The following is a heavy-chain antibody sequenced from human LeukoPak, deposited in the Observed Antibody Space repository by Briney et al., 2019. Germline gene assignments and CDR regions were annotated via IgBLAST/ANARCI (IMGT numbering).Heavy chain of an antibody. Sequence: PSETLSLTCAVYGGSFSGYYWSWIRQPPGKGLEWIGEISHSGSTNYNPSLKSRVTISVDTSKNQFSLKLSSVTAADTAVYYCAAYYDFWSGYPNWFDPWGQGTLVTVSS. CDR3: AAYYDFWSGYPNWFDP. V-gene: IGHV4-34*01. CDR2: ISHSGST. D-gene: IGHD3-3*01. J-gene: IGHJ5*02. CDR1: GGSFSGYY.